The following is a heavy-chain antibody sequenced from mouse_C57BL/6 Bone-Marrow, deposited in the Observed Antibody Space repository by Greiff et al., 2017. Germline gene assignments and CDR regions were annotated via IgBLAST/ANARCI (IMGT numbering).Heavy chain of an antibody. Sequence: EVTLMESGEGLVKPGGSLKLSCAASGFTFSSYAMSLVRQPPEKTLEWVAYISSGGDYIYYADTVKGRFTISRDNARNTLYLQMSSLKSEDTAMYYCTKSRIAAMDYWGQGTLVTVSS. J-gene: IGHJ4*01. CDR3: TKSRIAAMDY. CDR1: GFTFSSYA. D-gene: IGHD6-2*01. V-gene: IGHV5-9-1*02. CDR2: ISSGGDYI.